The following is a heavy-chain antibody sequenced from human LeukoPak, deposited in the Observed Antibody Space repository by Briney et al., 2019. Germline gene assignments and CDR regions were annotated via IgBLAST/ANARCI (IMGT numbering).Heavy chain of an antibody. Sequence: ASETLSLTCTVSGGSISSGGYYWSWIRQHPGKGLEWIGYIYYSGSTYYNPSLKSRVTISVDTSKNQFSLKLSSVTAADTAVYYCARGPRVRGVIITVYYYGMDVWGQGATVTVSS. CDR2: IYYSGST. CDR3: ARGPRVRGVIITVYYYGMDV. CDR1: GGSISSGGYY. J-gene: IGHJ6*02. D-gene: IGHD3-10*01. V-gene: IGHV4-31*03.